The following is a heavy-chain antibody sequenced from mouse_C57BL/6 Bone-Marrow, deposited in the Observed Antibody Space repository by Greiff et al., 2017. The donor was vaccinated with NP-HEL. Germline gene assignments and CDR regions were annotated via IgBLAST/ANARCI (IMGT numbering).Heavy chain of an antibody. Sequence: VQLQQSGAELVKPGASVKLSCKASGYTFTSYWMQWVKQRPGQGLEWIGEIDPSDSYTNYNQKFKGKATLTVDTSSSTAYMQLSGLTSEDSAVYYCARRDYYSNYEDAMDYWGQGTSVTVSS. CDR3: ARRDYYSNYEDAMDY. CDR2: IDPSDSYT. CDR1: GYTFTSYW. V-gene: IGHV1-50*01. J-gene: IGHJ4*01. D-gene: IGHD2-5*01.